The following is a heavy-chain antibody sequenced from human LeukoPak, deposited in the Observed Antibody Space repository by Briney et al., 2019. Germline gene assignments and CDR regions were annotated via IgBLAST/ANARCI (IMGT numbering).Heavy chain of an antibody. CDR1: GFTFSSYS. J-gene: IGHJ6*02. D-gene: IGHD5-18*01. Sequence: GGSLRLSCAASGFTFSSYSMNWVRQAPGKGLEWVSVIYNGGSTYYADSVKGRFTISRDNSKNTLYLQMNSLRAEDTAVYYCARDSGLYRYGYYGMDVWGQGTTVTVSS. CDR3: ARDSGLYRYGYYGMDV. CDR2: IYNGGST. V-gene: IGHV3-66*01.